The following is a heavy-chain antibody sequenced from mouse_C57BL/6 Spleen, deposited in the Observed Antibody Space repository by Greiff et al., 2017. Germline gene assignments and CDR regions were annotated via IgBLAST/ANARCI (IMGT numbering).Heavy chain of an antibody. V-gene: IGHV1-81*01. CDR1: GYTFTSYG. CDR3: ACYYGSTGAMDY. CDR2: IYPRGGNT. Sequence: VKLMESGAELARPGASVKLSCKASGYTFTSYGISWVKQRTGQGLEWIGEIYPRGGNTYYNEKFKGKATLTADKSSSTAYMELRSLTSEDSAVYFCACYYGSTGAMDYWGQGTSVTVSS. D-gene: IGHD1-1*01. J-gene: IGHJ4*01.